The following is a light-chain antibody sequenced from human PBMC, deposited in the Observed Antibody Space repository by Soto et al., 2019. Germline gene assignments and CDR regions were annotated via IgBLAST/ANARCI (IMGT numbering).Light chain of an antibody. CDR2: DAS. J-gene: IGKJ2*01. CDR3: QQYNNLPYT. V-gene: IGKV1-33*01. CDR1: QAISKY. Sequence: DIQMTQSPSSLSASLGDRVTITCQASQAISKYLHWYHQRPGKAPILVIYDASNLEAGAPSRFSGGGSGTSFTLTISSLQPEDIGTYVCQQYNNLPYTFCQGTKMDIK.